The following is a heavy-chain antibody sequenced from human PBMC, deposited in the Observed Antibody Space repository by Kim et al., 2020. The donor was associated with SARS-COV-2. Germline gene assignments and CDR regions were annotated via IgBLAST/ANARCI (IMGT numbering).Heavy chain of an antibody. D-gene: IGHD4-17*01. CDR3: ARAPYGDYPCDY. CDR2: IYYSGST. CDR1: GGSISSYY. V-gene: IGHV4-59*13. J-gene: IGHJ4*02. Sequence: SETLSLTCTVSGGSISSYYWSWIRQPPGKGLEWIGYIYYSGSTNYNPSLKSRVTISVDTSKNQFSLKLSSVTAADTAVYYCARAPYGDYPCDYWGQGTLVTVSS.